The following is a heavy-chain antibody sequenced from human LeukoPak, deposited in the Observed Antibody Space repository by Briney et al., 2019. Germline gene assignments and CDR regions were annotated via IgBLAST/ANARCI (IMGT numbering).Heavy chain of an antibody. CDR2: IYYSGST. CDR3: ARGATMVRGGAFDI. Sequence: SETLSLTCTVSGGSISSGGYYWSWIRQHPGKGLEWIGYIYYSGSTYYNPSLKSRVTISVDTSKNQFSLKLSSVTAADTAVYYCARGATMVRGGAFDIWGQGTMVTVSS. J-gene: IGHJ3*02. CDR1: GGSISSGGYY. V-gene: IGHV4-31*03. D-gene: IGHD3-10*01.